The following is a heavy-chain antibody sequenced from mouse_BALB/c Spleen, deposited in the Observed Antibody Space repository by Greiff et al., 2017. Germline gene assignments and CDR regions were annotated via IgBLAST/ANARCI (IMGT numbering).Heavy chain of an antibody. CDR1: GYTFTSYN. V-gene: IGHV1-12*01. CDR2: IYSGNGDT. CDR3: ARGDGSYGFAY. D-gene: IGHD1-1*02. Sequence: QVQLQQPGAELVKPGASVKMSCQASGYTFTSYNMHWVKQTPGQGLEWIGAIYSGNGDTSYNQKFKGKATLTADKSSSTAYMQRSSLTSEDSAVYYCARGDGSYGFAYWGQGTLVTVSA. J-gene: IGHJ3*01.